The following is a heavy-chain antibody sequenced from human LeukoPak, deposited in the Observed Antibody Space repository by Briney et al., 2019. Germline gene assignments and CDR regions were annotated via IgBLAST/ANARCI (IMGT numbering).Heavy chain of an antibody. CDR2: IKQDGSET. J-gene: IGHJ5*02. D-gene: IGHD3-10*01. Sequence: QFGGSLRLSCAASGFTFRSYWMTWVRQSPGKGLEWVANIKQDGSETYHVDSVKGRFTISRDNAKDSLYLEMNSLRAEDTAVYYCARGGQAGTGDLWGQGTLVTVSS. V-gene: IGHV3-7*01. CDR3: ARGGQAGTGDL. CDR1: GFTFRSYW.